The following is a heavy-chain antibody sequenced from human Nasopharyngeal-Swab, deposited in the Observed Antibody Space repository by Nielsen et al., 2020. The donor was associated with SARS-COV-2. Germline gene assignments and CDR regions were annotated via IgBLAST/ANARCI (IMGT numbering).Heavy chain of an antibody. CDR3: ARDGPITMVRGVIILYYYGMDV. Sequence: GESLKISCAASGFTFSSYAMHWVRQAPGKGLEWVAVISYDGSNQYYADSVKGRFTISRDNSKNTLYLQMNSLRAEDTAVYYCARDGPITMVRGVIILYYYGMDVWGQGTTVTVSS. D-gene: IGHD3-10*01. V-gene: IGHV3-30-3*01. J-gene: IGHJ6*02. CDR1: GFTFSSYA. CDR2: ISYDGSNQ.